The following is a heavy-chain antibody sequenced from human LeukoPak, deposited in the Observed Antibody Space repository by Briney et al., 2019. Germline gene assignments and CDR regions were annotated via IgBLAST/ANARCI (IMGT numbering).Heavy chain of an antibody. V-gene: IGHV4-4*02. Sequence: GSLRLSCAASGFTFSNAWMSWVRQAPGKGLEWIGSIYYSGSTYYNPSLKSRVTISLDTSKNQFSLKLSSVTAADTAVYYCARAPLDDAFDIWGQGTMVTVSS. J-gene: IGHJ3*02. CDR1: GFTFSNAW. CDR2: IYYSGST. CDR3: ARAPLDDAFDI.